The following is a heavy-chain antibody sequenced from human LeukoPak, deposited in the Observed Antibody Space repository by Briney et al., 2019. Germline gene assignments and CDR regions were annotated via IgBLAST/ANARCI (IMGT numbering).Heavy chain of an antibody. CDR2: IRYDGSNT. Sequence: GGSLRLSCAASGFTFSNYGMHWVRQAPGKGLEWVAFIRYDGSNTYYADSVKSRFTISRDNAKNTLYLQMNSLRAEDTAVYYCARARGDGSGSYSPAYYYYYYMDVWGKGTTVTVSS. CDR3: ARARGDGSGSYSPAYYYYYYMDV. J-gene: IGHJ6*03. V-gene: IGHV3-30*02. CDR1: GFTFSNYG. D-gene: IGHD3-10*01.